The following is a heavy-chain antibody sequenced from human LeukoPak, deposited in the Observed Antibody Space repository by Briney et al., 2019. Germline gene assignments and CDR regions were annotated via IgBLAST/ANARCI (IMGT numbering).Heavy chain of an antibody. CDR3: ARVRSYDGGVYYYDY. CDR2: ISSNGGDT. Sequence: GGSLRLSCVASGFTFSTYPMHWVRQAPGKGLEYVSAISSNGGDTYYTNSVKGRFTISRDNAKNTLYLQMGSLRAEDMAVYYCARVRSYDGGVYYYDYWGQGTLVTVSS. D-gene: IGHD3-22*01. V-gene: IGHV3-64*01. J-gene: IGHJ4*02. CDR1: GFTFSTYP.